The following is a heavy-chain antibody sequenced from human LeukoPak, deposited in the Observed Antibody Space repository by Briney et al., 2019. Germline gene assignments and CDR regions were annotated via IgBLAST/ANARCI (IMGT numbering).Heavy chain of an antibody. V-gene: IGHV3-48*02. J-gene: IGHJ5*02. D-gene: IGHD2-15*01. CDR1: GFTFSSYS. Sequence: GGSLRLSCAASGFTFSSYSMNWVRQAPGKGLDWVSYISSTGTTMYYADSVKGRFTNSRDNAKNSLYLQMNSLRDEDTAVYYCAVEGYCSGGSCYTNWFDPWGQGTLITVSS. CDR2: ISSTGTTM. CDR3: AVEGYCSGGSCYTNWFDP.